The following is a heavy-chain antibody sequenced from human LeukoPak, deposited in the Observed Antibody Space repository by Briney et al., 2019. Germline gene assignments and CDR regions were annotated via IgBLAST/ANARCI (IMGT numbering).Heavy chain of an antibody. CDR3: ASQDSTGWNGPFDY. D-gene: IGHD6-19*01. CDR2: IYYSGST. J-gene: IGHJ4*02. Sequence: SSETLSLTCTVSGGSLSSSSYYWGWIRQPPGKGLEWIGTIYYSGSTYYNPSLKSRVTMSVDTSKNQFSLKLSSVTATDTAMYYCASQDSTGWNGPFDYWGQGTLVTVSS. V-gene: IGHV4-39*01. CDR1: GGSLSSSSYY.